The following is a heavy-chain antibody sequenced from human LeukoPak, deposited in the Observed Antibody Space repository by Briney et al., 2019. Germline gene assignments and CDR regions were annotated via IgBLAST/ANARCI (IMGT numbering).Heavy chain of an antibody. CDR3: ARRSGIAVAGAFDY. V-gene: IGHV3-23*01. Sequence: GGSLRLSCAASGFTFSNYAMSWVRQAPGKGLEWVLGISGSGDSTYYADSVKGRFTISRDNSKNTLYLQMNSLRAEDTAVYYCARRSGIAVAGAFDYWGQGTLVTVSS. CDR2: ISGSGDST. CDR1: GFTFSNYA. J-gene: IGHJ4*02. D-gene: IGHD6-19*01.